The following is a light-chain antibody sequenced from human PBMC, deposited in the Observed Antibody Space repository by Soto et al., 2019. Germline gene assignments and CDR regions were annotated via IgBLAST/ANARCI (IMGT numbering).Light chain of an antibody. CDR3: SSFTTSRFYV. J-gene: IGLJ1*01. V-gene: IGLV2-8*01. CDR2: EVT. CDR1: SSDIGGYNY. Sequence: QSALTQPPSASGSPGQSVTISCTGTSSDIGGYNYVSWYQQHPGQAPKLILYEVTKRPSGVPDRFSGSKSGNTASLTVSGLQAEDEADYYCSSFTTSRFYVFGPGTKLTVL.